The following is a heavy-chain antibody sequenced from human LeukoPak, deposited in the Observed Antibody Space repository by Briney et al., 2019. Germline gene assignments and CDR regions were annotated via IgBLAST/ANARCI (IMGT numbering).Heavy chain of an antibody. CDR3: ARVVDIVVVVAATPISYWYFDL. D-gene: IGHD2-15*01. Sequence: SETLSLTCAVSGGSISSSNWWRWVRQPPGKGLEWTGKIYHSGSTNYNPSLKSRVTISVDKSKNQFSLKLSSVTAADTAVYYCARVVDIVVVVAATPISYWYFDLWGRGTLVTVSS. CDR1: GGSISSSNW. V-gene: IGHV4-4*02. J-gene: IGHJ2*01. CDR2: IYHSGST.